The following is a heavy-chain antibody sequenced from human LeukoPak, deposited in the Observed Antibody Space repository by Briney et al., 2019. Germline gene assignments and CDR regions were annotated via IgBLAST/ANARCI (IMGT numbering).Heavy chain of an antibody. CDR1: GGSITSSSYY. D-gene: IGHD3-10*01. Sequence: SETLPLTCTVSGGSITSSSYYWAWIRQPPGKGLEWIGRIYYSGRTFYNPSLKSRVTISVDRSKNQFSLNLSSVTAADTAVYYCARGKAPGAFDIWGQGTMVTVSS. CDR3: ARGKAPGAFDI. CDR2: IYYSGRT. V-gene: IGHV4-39*07. J-gene: IGHJ3*02.